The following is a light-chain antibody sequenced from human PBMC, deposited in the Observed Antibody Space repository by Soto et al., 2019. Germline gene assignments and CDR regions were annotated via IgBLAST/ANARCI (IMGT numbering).Light chain of an antibody. J-gene: IGKJ4*01. V-gene: IGKV1-9*01. Sequence: DIQLTQSPSFLSASVGDRVTITCRASQGMNNYLAWYQQKPGKAPKLLIYAASTLQSGGPSRFRGSGSGTEFTLTISSLQPEDFATYYCHQRNGYLITFGGGTKVEIK. CDR3: HQRNGYLIT. CDR2: AAS. CDR1: QGMNNY.